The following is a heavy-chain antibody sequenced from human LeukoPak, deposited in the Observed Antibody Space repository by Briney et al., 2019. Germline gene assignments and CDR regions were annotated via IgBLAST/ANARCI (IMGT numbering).Heavy chain of an antibody. CDR2: ISASGDST. Sequence: GGSLRLSCAASGFNFSYYAMTWVRQAPGKGLEWVTLISASGDSTYYTDSVKGRFTISRDSSKSTLSLQMNSLRAEDTAIYFCARMIRGIHVYYYGMDVWGQGTTVTVS. D-gene: IGHD3-10*01. CDR1: GFNFSYYA. CDR3: ARMIRGIHVYYYGMDV. V-gene: IGHV3-23*01. J-gene: IGHJ6*02.